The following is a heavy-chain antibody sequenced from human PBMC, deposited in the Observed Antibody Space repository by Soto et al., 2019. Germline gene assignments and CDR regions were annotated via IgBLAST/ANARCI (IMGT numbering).Heavy chain of an antibody. CDR3: AKDRSYGPSHYYYYYYYGMDV. D-gene: IGHD5-18*01. J-gene: IGHJ6*02. V-gene: IGHV3-30*18. CDR2: ISYDGSNE. CDR1: GITFRTYG. Sequence: GGSLRLSCAASGITFRTYGMHWVRQALGKGLEWVAVISYDGSNEYYADSVKGRFTISRDNSKNTLYLQMDSLRDDDTAVYYCAKDRSYGPSHYYYYYYYGMDVWGQGTTVTVSS.